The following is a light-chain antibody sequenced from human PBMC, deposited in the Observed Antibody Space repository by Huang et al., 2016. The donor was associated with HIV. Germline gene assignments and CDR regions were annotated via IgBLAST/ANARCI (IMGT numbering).Light chain of an antibody. CDR2: GAS. V-gene: IGKV3-20*01. J-gene: IGKJ2*01. CDR3: QQSDTSPQT. CDR1: QSVSSD. Sequence: EIVLTQYPGTLSLSPGERATLSCRASQSVSSDVAWYQQKPGQAPRLLIYGASTRATGIPDRVSGSGSGTDFTLTISRLEPEDFAVYYCQQSDTSPQTFGQGTKLEIK.